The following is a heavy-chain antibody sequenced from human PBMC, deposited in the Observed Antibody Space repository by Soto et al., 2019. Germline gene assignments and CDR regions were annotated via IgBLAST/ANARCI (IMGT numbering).Heavy chain of an antibody. Sequence: QVQLVQSGAEMKKPGSSVKVSCQSSGGTFNTYAMNWVRQAPGQGPEWMGDISPMFGAANYAPKFQGTVTITADESTGTSYMQLSSWTSEDAALYFCAREVQVHTPAFVYWGQGTEVTVSS. CDR3: AREVQVHTPAFVY. D-gene: IGHD3-10*01. CDR2: ISPMFGAA. V-gene: IGHV1-69*19. CDR1: GGTFNTYA. J-gene: IGHJ4*02.